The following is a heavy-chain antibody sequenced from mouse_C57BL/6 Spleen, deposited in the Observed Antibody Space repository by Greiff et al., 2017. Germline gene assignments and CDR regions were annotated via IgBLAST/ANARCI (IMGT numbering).Heavy chain of an antibody. CDR2: IYPGNSDT. CDR3: TSGCDGYYDFDY. V-gene: IGHV1-5*01. Sequence: EVQLQQSGTVLARPGASVKMSCKTSGYTFTSYWMHWVKQRPGQGLEWIGAIYPGNSDTSYNQKFKGKAKLTAVTSASPAYMALSSLTNEVSAVDCCTSGCDGYYDFDYGGQGTTLTVSS. D-gene: IGHD2-3*01. J-gene: IGHJ2*01. CDR1: GYTFTSYW.